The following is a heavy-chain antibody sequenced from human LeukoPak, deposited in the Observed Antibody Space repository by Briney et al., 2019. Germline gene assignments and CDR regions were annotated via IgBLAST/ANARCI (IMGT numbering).Heavy chain of an antibody. CDR2: IYYSGST. J-gene: IGHJ4*02. CDR3: ARSGITGTSMCY. D-gene: IGHD1-7*01. CDR1: GGSISSYY. V-gene: IGHV4-59*01. Sequence: PSETLSLTCTVSGGSISSYYWSWIRQPPGKGLEWIGYIYYSGSTNYNPSLKSRVTISVDTSKNPFSLKLSSVTAADTAVYYCARSGITGTSMCYWGQGTLVTVSS.